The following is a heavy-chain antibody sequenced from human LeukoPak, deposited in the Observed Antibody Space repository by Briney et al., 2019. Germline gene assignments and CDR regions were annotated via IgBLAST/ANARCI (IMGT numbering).Heavy chain of an antibody. CDR3: ARGSSAARPHY. J-gene: IGHJ4*02. Sequence: GGSLRLSCAASGFTFSSYAMHWVRQAPGKGLEYVSAISSNGGSTYYANSVKGRFTISRDNSKNTLYLQMGSLRAEDMAVYYCARGSSAARPHYWGQGTLVTVSS. CDR1: GFTFSSYA. CDR2: ISSNGGST. V-gene: IGHV3-64*01. D-gene: IGHD6-6*01.